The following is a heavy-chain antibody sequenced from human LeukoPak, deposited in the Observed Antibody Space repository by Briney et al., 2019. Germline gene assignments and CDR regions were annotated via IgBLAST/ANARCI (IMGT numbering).Heavy chain of an antibody. CDR2: IYYSGST. Sequence: SETLSLTCTVSGGSISSSSYYWGWIRQPLGKGLEWIGSIYYSGSTYYNPSLKSRVTISVDTSKNQFSLKLSSVTAADTAVYYCAVILDAFDIWGQGTMVTVSS. J-gene: IGHJ3*02. D-gene: IGHD3/OR15-3a*01. CDR3: AVILDAFDI. V-gene: IGHV4-39*01. CDR1: GGSISSSSYY.